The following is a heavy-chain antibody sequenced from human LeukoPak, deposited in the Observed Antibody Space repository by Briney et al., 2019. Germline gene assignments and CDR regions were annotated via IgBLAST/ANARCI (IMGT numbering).Heavy chain of an antibody. V-gene: IGHV3-30-3*01. J-gene: IGHJ6*02. CDR1: GFTFSSYA. CDR2: ISYDGSNK. D-gene: IGHD5-24*01. CDR3: ARADEVYYYYYGMDV. Sequence: QPVRSLRLSCAASGFTFSSYAMHWVRQAPGKGLEWVAVISYDGSNKYYADSVKGRFTISRDNSKNTLYLQMNSLRAEDTAVYYCARADEVYYYYYGMDVWGQGTTVTVSS.